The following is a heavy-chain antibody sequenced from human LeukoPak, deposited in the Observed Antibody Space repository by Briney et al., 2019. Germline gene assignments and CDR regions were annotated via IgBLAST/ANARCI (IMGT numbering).Heavy chain of an antibody. CDR3: TTVSGIAAAGTDY. CDR1: GFTFSSYA. J-gene: IGHJ4*02. CDR2: ISGSGGST. V-gene: IGHV3-23*01. Sequence: GGSLRLSCAASGFTFSSYAMSWVRQAPGKGLEWVSAISGSGGSTYYADSVKGRFTISRDNSKNTLYPQMNSLKTEDTAVYYSTTVSGIAAAGTDYWGQGTLVTVSS. D-gene: IGHD6-13*01.